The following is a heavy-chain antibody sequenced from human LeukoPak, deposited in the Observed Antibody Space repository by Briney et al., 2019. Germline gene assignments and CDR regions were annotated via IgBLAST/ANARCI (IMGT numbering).Heavy chain of an antibody. CDR1: GLSIADYT. D-gene: IGHD3-10*02. Sequence: PGGSLRLSCEASGLSIADYTMHWVRQVPGKGLEWVSYISSSGSTIYYADSVKGRFTISRDNAKNSLYLQMNSLRAEDTAVYYCAELGITMIGGVWGKGTTVTISS. CDR2: ISSSGSTI. J-gene: IGHJ6*04. CDR3: AELGITMIGGV. V-gene: IGHV3-48*03.